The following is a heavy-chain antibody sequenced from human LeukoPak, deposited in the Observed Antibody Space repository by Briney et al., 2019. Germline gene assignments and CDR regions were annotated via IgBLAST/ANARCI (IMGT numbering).Heavy chain of an antibody. CDR3: ARHMVRGVIPYYMDV. CDR2: IYYSGST. D-gene: IGHD3-10*01. J-gene: IGHJ6*03. V-gene: IGHV4-39*07. CDR1: GGSISSSSYY. Sequence: SETLSLTCTASGGSISSSSYYWCWSRQPPGKRLWCGGSIYYSGSTYYNPSLKSRVTISVDTSKNQFSLKLSFVTAADTAVYYCARHMVRGVIPYYMDVWGKGTTVTVSS.